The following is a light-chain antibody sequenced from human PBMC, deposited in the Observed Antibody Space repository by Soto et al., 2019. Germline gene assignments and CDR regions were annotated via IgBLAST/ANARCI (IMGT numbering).Light chain of an antibody. J-gene: IGLJ3*02. CDR3: PPFTRSDIGV. CDR1: SSDVGGYDF. V-gene: IGLV2-14*01. CDR2: DVS. Sequence: QSALTQPASVSGSPGQSITISCTGTSSDVGGYDFVSWYQQRPGKAPKLIIYDVSNRPSGVSNRFSGSKSGNTASLTISGPQAEDEAINYCPPFTRSDIGVFGGGTKLTAL.